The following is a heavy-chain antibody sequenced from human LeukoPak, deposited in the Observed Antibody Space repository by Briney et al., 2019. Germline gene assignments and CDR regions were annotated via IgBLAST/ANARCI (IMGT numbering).Heavy chain of an antibody. J-gene: IGHJ4*02. V-gene: IGHV3-23*01. CDR1: GFTFSSYA. CDR2: SSGSGGST. CDR3: AKDRRITMVRGVIFDY. D-gene: IGHD3-10*01. Sequence: GGSLRLSCAASGFTFSSYAMSWVRQAPGKGLEWVSASSGSGGSTYYADSVKGRFTISRDNSKSTLYLQMNSLRAEDTAVYYCAKDRRITMVRGVIFDYWGQGTLVTVSS.